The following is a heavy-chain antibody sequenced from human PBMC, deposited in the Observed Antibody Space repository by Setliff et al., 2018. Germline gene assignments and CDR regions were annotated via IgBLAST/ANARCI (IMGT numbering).Heavy chain of an antibody. CDR3: ATSGFCSSGSCYSFDD. J-gene: IGHJ4*02. D-gene: IGHD2-15*01. Sequence: SETLSLTCTVSGGSITSTNYYWGWIRQPPGKGLEWIGTISYAGSTFYNASLRSRVTMSLDASKNRFSLNLTSVTAADTAVYFCATSGFCSSGSCYSFDDWGQGALVTVSS. V-gene: IGHV4-39*02. CDR2: ISYAGST. CDR1: GGSITSTNYY.